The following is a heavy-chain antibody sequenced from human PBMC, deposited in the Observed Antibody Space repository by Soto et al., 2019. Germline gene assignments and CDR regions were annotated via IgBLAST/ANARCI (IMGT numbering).Heavy chain of an antibody. CDR1: GYTFTGHY. D-gene: IGHD5-12*01. CDR3: GRGRSGQIVVFY. Sequence: ASVKVSCKASGYTFTGHYIHWVRQAPEQGPEWMGEIGPESGATRYAQKFQGRVTMTMDMSITTVYMELSNLSPDDTAVYYCGRGRSGQIVVFYWGQGTPVTVAS. CDR2: IGPESGAT. J-gene: IGHJ4*02. V-gene: IGHV1-2*02.